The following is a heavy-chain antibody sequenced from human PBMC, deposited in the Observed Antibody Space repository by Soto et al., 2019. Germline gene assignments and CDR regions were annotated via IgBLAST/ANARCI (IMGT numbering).Heavy chain of an antibody. D-gene: IGHD3-3*01. CDR3: ARYYDFWSGYPDYYYYMDV. J-gene: IGHJ6*03. CDR2: IKQDGSEK. CDR1: GFTFSSYW. V-gene: IGHV3-7*01. Sequence: PGGSLRLSCAASGFTFSSYWMSWVRQAPGKGLEWVANIKQDGSEKYYVDSVKGRFTISRDNAKNSLYLQMNSLRAEDTAVYYCARYYDFWSGYPDYYYYMDVWGKGTTVTVS.